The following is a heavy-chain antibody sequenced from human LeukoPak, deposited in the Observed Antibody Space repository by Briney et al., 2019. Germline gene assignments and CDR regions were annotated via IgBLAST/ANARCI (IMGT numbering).Heavy chain of an antibody. V-gene: IGHV4-59*08. Sequence: SETLSLTCTASGVSISSYYWSWIRQPPGKGLEWIGYIYYSGSTNYNPSLKSRATISVDTSKNQFSLKLSSVTAADTAVYYCARPAVAASGDYYYMDVWGKGTTVTVSS. CDR1: GVSISSYY. J-gene: IGHJ6*03. D-gene: IGHD6-19*01. CDR2: IYYSGST. CDR3: ARPAVAASGDYYYMDV.